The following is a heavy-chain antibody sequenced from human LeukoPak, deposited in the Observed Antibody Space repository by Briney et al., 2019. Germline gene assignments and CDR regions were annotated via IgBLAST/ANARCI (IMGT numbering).Heavy chain of an antibody. CDR3: AKDTSIGKYCTNGVCSPFDY. V-gene: IGHV3-23*01. CDR1: GFTFSSYA. CDR2: ISDSGDYT. Sequence: GGCLTLSCAGSGFTFSSYAMSWVRQAPGQGLEWVSVISDSGDYTSYADSVRGRFTIFRDNSRNTLYLQMISLRPEDTAVYYCAKDTSIGKYCTNGVCSPFDYWGQGTLVSVPS. D-gene: IGHD2-8*01. J-gene: IGHJ4*02.